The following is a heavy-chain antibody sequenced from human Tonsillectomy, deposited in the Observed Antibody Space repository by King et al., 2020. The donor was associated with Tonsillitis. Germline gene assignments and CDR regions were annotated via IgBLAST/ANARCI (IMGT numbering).Heavy chain of an antibody. D-gene: IGHD1-1*01. V-gene: IGHV4-59*01. Sequence: VQLQESGPGLVKPSETLSLTCTVSGGSISSYYWSWIRQPPGKGLEWIVYIYYSGSTNYNPSLKSLVTMSVDTSKSQFYLKRASVTAADTAVYYCAREISLADAFDIWGQGTMVTVSS. CDR1: GGSISSYY. J-gene: IGHJ3*02. CDR3: AREISLADAFDI. CDR2: IYYSGST.